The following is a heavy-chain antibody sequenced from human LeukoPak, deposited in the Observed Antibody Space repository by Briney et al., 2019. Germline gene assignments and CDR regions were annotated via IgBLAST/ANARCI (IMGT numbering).Heavy chain of an antibody. J-gene: IGHJ4*02. Sequence: PSETLSLTCTVSGGSISSYYWGWIRQPPGKGLEWIGSIYYSGSTYYNPSLKSRVTISVDTSKNQFSLKLSSVTAADTAVYYCARDGVRGVIGHFDYWGQGTLVTVSS. D-gene: IGHD3-10*01. V-gene: IGHV4-39*07. CDR1: GGSISSYY. CDR3: ARDGVRGVIGHFDY. CDR2: IYYSGST.